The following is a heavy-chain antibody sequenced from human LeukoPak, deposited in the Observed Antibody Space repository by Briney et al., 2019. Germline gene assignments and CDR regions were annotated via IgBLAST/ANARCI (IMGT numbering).Heavy chain of an antibody. CDR3: AREIITMVRGVTPPDYYGMDV. V-gene: IGHV1-69*04. J-gene: IGHJ6*02. D-gene: IGHD3-10*01. Sequence: ASVKVSCKASGGTFSSYAISWVRQAPGQGLEWMGRIIPILGIANYAQKFQGRVTITADKSTSTAYMELSSLRSEDTAVYYCAREIITMVRGVTPPDYYGMDVWGQGTTVTVSS. CDR1: GGTFSSYA. CDR2: IIPILGIA.